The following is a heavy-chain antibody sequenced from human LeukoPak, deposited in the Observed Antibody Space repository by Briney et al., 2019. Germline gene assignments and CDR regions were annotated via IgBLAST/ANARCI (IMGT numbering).Heavy chain of an antibody. V-gene: IGHV1-18*01. J-gene: IGHJ6*02. CDR2: INAYSSNT. D-gene: IGHD3-10*01. CDR1: GYTFTSYG. CDR3: ARDFGYQNGMDV. Sequence: ASVKVSCKASGYTFTSYGISWVRQAPGQGLEWMGWINAYSSNTNYAQILQGRVTMTSDTSTSTAYMELRSLRSDDTAVYYCARDFGYQNGMDVWGQGTTVTISS.